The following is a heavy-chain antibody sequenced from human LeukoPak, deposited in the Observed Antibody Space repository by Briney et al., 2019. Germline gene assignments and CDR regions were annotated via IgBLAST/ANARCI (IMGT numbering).Heavy chain of an antibody. CDR3: AKGYSGRGYSYGSFDY. V-gene: IGHV3-23*01. D-gene: IGHD5-18*01. Sequence: GGSLRLSCAVSGITLSNYGMSWVRQAPGKGLEWVSAISGSGGSTYYADSVKGRFTISRDNSKNTLYLQMNSLRAEDTAVYYCAKGYSGRGYSYGSFDYWGQGTLVTVSS. J-gene: IGHJ4*02. CDR2: ISGSGGST. CDR1: GITLSNYG.